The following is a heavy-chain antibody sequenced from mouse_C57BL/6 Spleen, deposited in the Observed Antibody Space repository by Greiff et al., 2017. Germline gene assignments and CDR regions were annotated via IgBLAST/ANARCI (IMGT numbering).Heavy chain of an antibody. Sequence: QVQLQQSGAELMKPGASVKLSCKATGYTFTGYWIEWVKQRPGHGLEWIGEILPGSGSTNYNEKFKGKATFTADTSSNTAYMQRSSLTTEDAAIYYCVCRGGNYAMDYWGQGTSVTVSS. CDR3: VCRGGNYAMDY. D-gene: IGHD6-1*01. CDR2: ILPGSGST. J-gene: IGHJ4*01. V-gene: IGHV1-9*01. CDR1: GYTFTGYW.